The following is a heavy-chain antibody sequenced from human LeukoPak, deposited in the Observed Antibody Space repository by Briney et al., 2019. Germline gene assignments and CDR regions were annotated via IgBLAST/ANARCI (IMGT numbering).Heavy chain of an antibody. CDR2: IIPIFGTA. CDR3: ARPYDSSGFDY. J-gene: IGHJ4*02. D-gene: IGHD3-22*01. V-gene: IGHV1-69*05. CDR1: GGTFSSYA. Sequence: EASVKVSCKASGGTFSSYAISWVRQAPGQRLEWMGRIIPIFGTANYAQKFQGRVTITTDESTSTAYMELSSLRSEDTAVYYCARPYDSSGFDYWGQGTLVTVSS.